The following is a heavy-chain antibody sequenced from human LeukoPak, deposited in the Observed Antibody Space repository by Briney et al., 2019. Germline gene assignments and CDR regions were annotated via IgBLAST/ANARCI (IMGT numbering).Heavy chain of an antibody. CDR3: GVVY. Sequence: PGGSLRLSCAASGFTFSRYWMNWVRQAPGKGLEWVANIREDGSEKYYVDSVKGRFTISRENTKNLLYLEMSSLRAEDTAVYYCGVVYWGQGTLVTVSS. CDR2: IREDGSEK. J-gene: IGHJ4*02. V-gene: IGHV3-7*01. CDR1: GFTFSRYW.